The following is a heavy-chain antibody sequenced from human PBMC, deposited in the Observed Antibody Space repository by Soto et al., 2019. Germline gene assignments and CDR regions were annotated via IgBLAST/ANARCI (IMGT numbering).Heavy chain of an antibody. Sequence: GDSLPISWQVSGYTFPTYWVGWVRQMPGKGLDWMGNIYPGDSDVKYSPSFQGQVTISVDKSISTAYLQWNSLKASDTAVYYCARQNYAGYGGYDSAFDTWGQGTLVTVSS. CDR1: GYTFPTYW. D-gene: IGHD5-12*01. J-gene: IGHJ4*02. V-gene: IGHV5-51*01. CDR2: IYPGDSDV. CDR3: ARQNYAGYGGYDSAFDT.